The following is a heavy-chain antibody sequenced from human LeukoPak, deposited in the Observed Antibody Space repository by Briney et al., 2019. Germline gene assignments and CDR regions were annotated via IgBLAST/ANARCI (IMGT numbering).Heavy chain of an antibody. D-gene: IGHD3-10*02. J-gene: IGHJ4*02. CDR3: ARGTSYYVNLDY. CDR2: IYPGDSDT. CDR1: GYIFTTYW. Sequence: HGESLKISCQGSGYIFTTYWIAWVRQMPGKGLEWMGIIYPGDSDTRYSPSFQGQVTISADKSISTAYLHWSSLKASDTAMYYCARGTSYYVNLDYWGQGTLVIVSS. V-gene: IGHV5-51*01.